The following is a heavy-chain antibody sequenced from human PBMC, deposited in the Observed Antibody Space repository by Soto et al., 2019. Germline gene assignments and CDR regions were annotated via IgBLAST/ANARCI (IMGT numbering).Heavy chain of an antibody. CDR1: GFTFSSYG. CDR2: IWYDGSNK. D-gene: IGHD4-4*01. V-gene: IGHV3-33*01. Sequence: PGGSLRLSCAASGFTFSSYGMHWVRQAPGKGLEWVAVIWYDGSNKYYADSVKCRFTISRDNSKNTLYLQMNSLRAEDTAVYYCARDEDYSLRYYFDYWGQGTLVTVSS. CDR3: ARDEDYSLRYYFDY. J-gene: IGHJ4*02.